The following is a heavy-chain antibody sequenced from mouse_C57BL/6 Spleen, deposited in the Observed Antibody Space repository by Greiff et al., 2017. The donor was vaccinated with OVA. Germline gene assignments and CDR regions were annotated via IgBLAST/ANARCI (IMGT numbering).Heavy chain of an antibody. Sequence: EVQLVESGGGLVKPGGSLKLSCAASGFTFSSYAMSWVRQTPEKRLEWVATISDGGSYTYYPDNVKGRFTISRDNAKNNLYLQMSHLKSEDTAMYYCARDAYYYGSSYDFAYWGQGTLVTVSA. D-gene: IGHD1-1*01. CDR2: ISDGGSYT. V-gene: IGHV5-4*01. CDR1: GFTFSSYA. CDR3: ARDAYYYGSSYDFAY. J-gene: IGHJ3*01.